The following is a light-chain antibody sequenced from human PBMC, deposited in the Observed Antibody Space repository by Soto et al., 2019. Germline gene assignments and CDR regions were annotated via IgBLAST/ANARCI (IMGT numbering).Light chain of an antibody. V-gene: IGKV3-15*01. Sequence: EIVMTLSPATLSVSPGERATLSCRASQSVSSNLAWYQQKPGQAPRLLIYGASTRATGIPARFSGSGSGTEFTLTISSLQSEDFAVYYCQQYNNWMYTFGQGTKLEIK. CDR3: QQYNNWMYT. J-gene: IGKJ2*01. CDR1: QSVSSN. CDR2: GAS.